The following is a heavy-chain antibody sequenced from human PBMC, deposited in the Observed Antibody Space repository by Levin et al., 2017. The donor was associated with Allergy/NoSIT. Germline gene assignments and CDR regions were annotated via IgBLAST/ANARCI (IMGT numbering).Heavy chain of an antibody. Sequence: GGSLRLSCAASGFSSGFSFNNAWMSWVRQAPGKGLEWVGRIKNKVDGETTQYAAPVRDRFTISRDDSRNTLYLQMSALKTEDTAIYYCTTAGAWELGRGNFDYWGQGTLVTVSS. V-gene: IGHV3-15*01. CDR1: GFSSGFSFNNAW. J-gene: IGHJ4*02. CDR3: TTAGAWELGRGNFDY. CDR2: IKNKVDGETT. D-gene: IGHD3-10*01.